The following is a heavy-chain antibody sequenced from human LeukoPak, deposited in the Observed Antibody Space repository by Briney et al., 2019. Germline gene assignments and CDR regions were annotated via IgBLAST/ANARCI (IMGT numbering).Heavy chain of an antibody. V-gene: IGHV4-59*01. D-gene: IGHD3-10*01. CDR2: IYYSGST. CDR1: GGSISSYY. CDR3: ARSPPLLWFGDPFDENWYFDL. Sequence: SETLSLTCTVSGGSISSYYWSWIRQPPGKGLEWIGYIYYSGSTNYNPSLKSRVTISVDTSKNQFSLKLSSVTAADTAVYYCARSPPLLWFGDPFDENWYFDLWGRGTLVTVSS. J-gene: IGHJ2*01.